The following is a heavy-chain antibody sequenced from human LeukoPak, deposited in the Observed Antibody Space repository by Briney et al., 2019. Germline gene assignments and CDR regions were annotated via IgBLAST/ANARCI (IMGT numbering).Heavy chain of an antibody. CDR1: GFTFDDYG. J-gene: IGHJ5*02. D-gene: IGHD6-19*01. V-gene: IGHV3-20*04. CDR3: AREHSSGWYSTGSNWFDP. Sequence: PGGSLRLSCAASGFTFDDYGMSWVRQAPGKGLEWVSGINWNGGSTGYADSVKGRFTISRDNAKNSLYLQMNSLRAEDTALYYCAREHSSGWYSTGSNWFDPWGQGTLVTVSS. CDR2: INWNGGST.